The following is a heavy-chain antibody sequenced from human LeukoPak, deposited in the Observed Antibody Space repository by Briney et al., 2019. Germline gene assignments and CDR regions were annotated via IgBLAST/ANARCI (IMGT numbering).Heavy chain of an antibody. CDR3: ATQYCTNGVCYEFDY. V-gene: IGHV3-53*05. CDR1: GFTVSSNY. CDR2: IYSGGST. Sequence: PGGSLRLSCAASGFTVSSNYMSWVRQAPGKGLEWISVIYSGGSTYYADSVKGRFTISRDNSKNTLYLQMNSLRAEDTAVYYCATQYCTNGVCYEFDYWGQGTLVTVSS. D-gene: IGHD2-8*01. J-gene: IGHJ4*02.